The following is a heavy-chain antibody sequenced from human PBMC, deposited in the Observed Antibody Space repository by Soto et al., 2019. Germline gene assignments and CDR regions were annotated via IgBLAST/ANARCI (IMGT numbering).Heavy chain of an antibody. CDR2: INPNSGGT. CDR3: ARKLELRGSYYYYYDMDV. CDR1: GYTFTDYY. Sequence: ASVKVSCKASGYTFTDYYIHWVRQAPGQGLEWMGWINPNSGGTNYAQKFQGRVTMTRDTSISTAYMELSRLRSDDTAVYYCARKLELRGSYYYYYDMDVWGQGTPVTVSS. V-gene: IGHV1-2*02. D-gene: IGHD1-7*01. J-gene: IGHJ6*02.